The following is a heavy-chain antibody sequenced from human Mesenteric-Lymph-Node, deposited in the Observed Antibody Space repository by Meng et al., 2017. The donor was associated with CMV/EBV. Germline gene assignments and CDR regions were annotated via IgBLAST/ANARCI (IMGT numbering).Heavy chain of an antibody. CDR3: ARDRLVTATNYYYGMDV. Sequence: GGSLRLSCAASGFTFSSYAMHWVRQAPGKGLEYVSAISSNGGSTYYADSVKGRFTISRDNSKNTLYLQMGSLRAEDTAVYYCARDRLVTATNYYYGMDVWGQGTTVTVSS. V-gene: IGHV3-64*02. CDR2: ISSNGGST. D-gene: IGHD2-2*01. J-gene: IGHJ6*02. CDR1: GFTFSSYA.